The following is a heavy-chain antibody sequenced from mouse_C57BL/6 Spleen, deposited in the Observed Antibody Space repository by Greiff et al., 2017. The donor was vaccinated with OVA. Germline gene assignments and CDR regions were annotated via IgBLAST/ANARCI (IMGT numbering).Heavy chain of an antibody. CDR2: IWSGGST. V-gene: IGHV2-2*01. CDR1: GFSLTSYG. J-gene: IGHJ2*01. D-gene: IGHD2-2*01. Sequence: QVQLQQSGPGLVQPSQSLSITCTVSGFSLTSYGVHWVRQSPGKGLEWLGVIWSGGSTDYNAAFISRLSISKDNSKSQVFFKMNSLQADDTAIYYCARGGVTTDFDYWGQGTTLTVSS. CDR3: ARGGVTTDFDY.